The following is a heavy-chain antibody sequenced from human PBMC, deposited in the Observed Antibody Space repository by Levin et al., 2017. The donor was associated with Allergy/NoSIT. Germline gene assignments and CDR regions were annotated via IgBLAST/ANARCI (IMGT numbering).Heavy chain of an antibody. CDR1: GFTVSSNY. CDR3: ARLSIAVADAFDI. CDR2: IYSGGST. J-gene: IGHJ3*02. D-gene: IGHD6-19*01. Sequence: GESLKISCAASGFTVSSNYMSWVRQAPGKGLEWVSVIYSGGSTYYADSVKGRFTISRDNSKNTLYLQMNSLRAEDTAVYYCARLSIAVADAFDIWGQGTMVTVSS. V-gene: IGHV3-66*02.